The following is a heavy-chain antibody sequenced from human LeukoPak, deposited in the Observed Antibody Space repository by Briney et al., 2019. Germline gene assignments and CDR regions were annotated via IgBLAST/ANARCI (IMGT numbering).Heavy chain of an antibody. CDR1: GFTFSSYS. D-gene: IGHD4-17*01. V-gene: IGHV3-21*01. CDR2: ISSSSSYI. CDR3: ARGVLHYDYGAHQGPLGYYFDY. J-gene: IGHJ4*02. Sequence: GGSLRLSCAASGFTFSSYSMNWVRQAPGKGLEWVSSISSSSSYIYYADSVKGRFTISRDNAKNSLYLQMNSLRAEDTAVYYCARGVLHYDYGAHQGPLGYYFDYWGQGTLVTVSS.